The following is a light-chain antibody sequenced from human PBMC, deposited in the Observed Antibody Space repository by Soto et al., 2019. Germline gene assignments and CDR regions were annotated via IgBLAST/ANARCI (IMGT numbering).Light chain of an antibody. CDR2: GAS. J-gene: IGKJ1*01. CDR3: QQYGSSPRT. V-gene: IGKV3-20*01. Sequence: EIVLTQSPGTLSVSPGERATLSCRASRSIGANYLAWYQQRPGQAPRLLIYGASSRATGIPDRFSGSGSGTDFTLTVDRLEPEDFAVYYWQQYGSSPRTFGQGTKVDIK. CDR1: RSIGANY.